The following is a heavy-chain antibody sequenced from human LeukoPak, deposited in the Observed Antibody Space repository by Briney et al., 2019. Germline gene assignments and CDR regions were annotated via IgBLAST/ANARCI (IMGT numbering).Heavy chain of an antibody. Sequence: SETLSLTCSVSDGSMKSYHWSWIRQPAGKGLEWIGRIYTSGSTDYNPSLMSRVTMSVDTSKNQFSLKLRSMTAADTAVYYCARGGDYGDLRYFDYWGQGTLVTVSS. CDR2: IYTSGST. CDR3: ARGGDYGDLRYFDY. V-gene: IGHV4-4*07. D-gene: IGHD4-17*01. J-gene: IGHJ4*02. CDR1: DGSMKSYH.